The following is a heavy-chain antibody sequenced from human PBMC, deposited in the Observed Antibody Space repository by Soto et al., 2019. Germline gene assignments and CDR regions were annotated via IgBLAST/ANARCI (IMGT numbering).Heavy chain of an antibody. J-gene: IGHJ6*02. CDR2: IIPIFGTA. Sequence: ASVKVSCKASGGTFSSYAISWVRQAPGQGLEWMGGIIPIFGTANYAQKFQGRVTITADESTSTAYMELSSLRSEDTAVYYCAERLGYCSGGSCLYYYYGMDVWGQGTTVTVSS. CDR3: AERLGYCSGGSCLYYYYGMDV. CDR1: GGTFSSYA. D-gene: IGHD2-15*01. V-gene: IGHV1-69*13.